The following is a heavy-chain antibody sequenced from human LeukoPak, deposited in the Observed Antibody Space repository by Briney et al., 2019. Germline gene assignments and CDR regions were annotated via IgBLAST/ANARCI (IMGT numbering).Heavy chain of an antibody. Sequence: GASVKVSCKASGYTFSAHHIHWVRQAPGQGLEWMGWIVPDGRDTKYAEKFQGRMTLTVDTSITTAYMELHSLTSDDTAVYYCSGRYGPGSVWGQGTLITASS. D-gene: IGHD3-10*01. CDR2: IVPDGRDT. J-gene: IGHJ4*02. CDR3: SGRYGPGSV. V-gene: IGHV1-2*02. CDR1: GYTFSAHH.